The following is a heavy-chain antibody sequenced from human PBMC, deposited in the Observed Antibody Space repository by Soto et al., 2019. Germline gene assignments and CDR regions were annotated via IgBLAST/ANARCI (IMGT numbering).Heavy chain of an antibody. CDR1: GFSFGDYA. CDR2: ISGTGSRT. J-gene: IGHJ6*02. V-gene: IGHV3-23*01. CDR3: ARGGRYTYGYGDYSYGMDV. Sequence: GGSLRLSCAASGFSFGDYAMSWVRQAPGKGLEWVSGISGTGSRTSYADSVRGRFTISRDDVNNTLSLQMDSLRAEDTAVYYCARGGRYTYGYGDYSYGMDVWGQGTTVTVSS. D-gene: IGHD5-18*01.